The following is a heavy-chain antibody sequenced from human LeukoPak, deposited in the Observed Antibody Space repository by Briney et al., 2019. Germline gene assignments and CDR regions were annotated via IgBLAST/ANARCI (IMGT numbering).Heavy chain of an antibody. V-gene: IGHV3-48*01. CDR3: AREGSSSWGTNWFDP. D-gene: IGHD6-13*01. CDR2: ISSSSSTI. J-gene: IGHJ5*02. CDR1: GFTFSSYS. Sequence: QSGGSLRLSCAASGFTFSSYSMNWVRQAPGKGLEWVSYISSSSSTIYYADSVKGRFTISRDNAKNSLYLQMNSLRAEDTAVYYCAREGSSSWGTNWFDPWGQGTLVTVSS.